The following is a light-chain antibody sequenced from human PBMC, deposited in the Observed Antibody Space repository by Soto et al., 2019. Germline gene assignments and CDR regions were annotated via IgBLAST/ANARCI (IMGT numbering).Light chain of an antibody. CDR1: SSDVGSYNL. CDR3: CSYAGSSTYA. V-gene: IGLV2-23*01. J-gene: IGLJ1*01. CDR2: EGS. Sequence: QSVLTQPASVSGSPGQSITISCTGTSSDVGSYNLVSWYQQHPGKAPKLMIYEGSKRPSGVSNRFSGSKSGNTASLTISGLQAEDEADYCCCSYAGSSTYAFGTETKVTVL.